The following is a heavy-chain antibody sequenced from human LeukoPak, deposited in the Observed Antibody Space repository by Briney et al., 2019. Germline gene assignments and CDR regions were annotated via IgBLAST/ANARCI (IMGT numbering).Heavy chain of an antibody. V-gene: IGHV4-59*01. CDR1: GGSISSYY. CDR3: ARGLLDGYTHPAAFDI. J-gene: IGHJ3*02. D-gene: IGHD5-24*01. Sequence: SETLSLTCTVSGGSISSYYWSWIRQPPGKGLEWIGYIYYSGSTNYNPSLKSRVTISVDTSKNQFSLKLNSVTAADTAVYYCARGLLDGYTHPAAFDIWDQGTMVTVSS. CDR2: IYYSGST.